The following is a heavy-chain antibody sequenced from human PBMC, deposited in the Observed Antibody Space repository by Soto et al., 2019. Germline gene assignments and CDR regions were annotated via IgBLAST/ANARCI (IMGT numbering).Heavy chain of an antibody. J-gene: IGHJ6*03. V-gene: IGHV4-59*01. D-gene: IGHD3-3*01. CDR2: IYYSGST. CDR3: ARDRWYYDFWSGYPPPENYYYYMDV. Sequence: SETLSLTCTVSGGSISSYYWSWIRQPPGKGLEWIGYIYYSGSTNYNPSLKSRVTISVDTSKNQFSLKLSSVTAADTAVYYCARDRWYYDFWSGYPPPENYYYYMDVWGKGTTVTVSS. CDR1: GGSISSYY.